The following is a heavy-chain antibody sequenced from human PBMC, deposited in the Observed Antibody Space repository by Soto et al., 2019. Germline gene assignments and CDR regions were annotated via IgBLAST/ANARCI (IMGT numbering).Heavy chain of an antibody. CDR3: AKDLHWYGMDV. V-gene: IGHV3-23*01. CDR2: ISSNGGRT. CDR1: GFTFGNYF. D-gene: IGHD1-1*01. Sequence: GESLKISCAASGFTFGNYFMNWVRQAPGKGLEWVSDISSNGGRTHYADSVRGRFTISRDNSRNTLYLQMSSLRAEDTALYYCAKDLHWYGMDVWGQGTTVTVSS. J-gene: IGHJ6*02.